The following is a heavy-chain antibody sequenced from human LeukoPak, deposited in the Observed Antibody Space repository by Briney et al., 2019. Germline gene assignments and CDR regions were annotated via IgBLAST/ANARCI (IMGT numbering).Heavy chain of an antibody. D-gene: IGHD3-22*01. CDR2: IRSKAYGGTT. Sequence: SLRLSCTASGFTFGDYAMSWFRQAPGKGLEWVGFIRSKAYGGTTEYAASVKGRFTISRDDSKSIAYLQMNSLKTEDTAVYYCTRDANYYDSSGPYYYYYYMDVWGKGTTVTVSS. V-gene: IGHV3-49*03. J-gene: IGHJ6*03. CDR3: TRDANYYDSSGPYYYYYYMDV. CDR1: GFTFGDYA.